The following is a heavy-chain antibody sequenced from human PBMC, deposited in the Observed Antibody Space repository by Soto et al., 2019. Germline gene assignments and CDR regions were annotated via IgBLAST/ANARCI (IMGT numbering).Heavy chain of an antibody. J-gene: IGHJ6*02. D-gene: IGHD2-2*02. V-gene: IGHV1-2*02. Sequence: QEQLVQSGAEVKKPGASVKVSCKASGYTFSGYYIHWLRQAPGQGLEWMGWINPNSGGTNYAQKFQGRVTVTRDTPTSTAYMELSRLTYDDTAVYYCARSLTEGYCTITCCYTRPLYGMDVWGQGTTVTVSS. CDR2: INPNSGGT. CDR1: GYTFSGYY. CDR3: ARSLTEGYCTITCCYTRPLYGMDV.